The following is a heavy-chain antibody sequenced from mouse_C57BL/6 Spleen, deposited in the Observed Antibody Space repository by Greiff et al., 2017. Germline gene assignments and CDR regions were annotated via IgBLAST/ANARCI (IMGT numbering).Heavy chain of an antibody. J-gene: IGHJ4*01. V-gene: IGHV5-16*01. Sequence: EVKLVESEGGLVQPGSSMKLSCTASGFTFSDYYMAWVRQVPEKGLEWVANINYDGSSTYYLDSLKSRFIISRDNAKNSLYMQISILKSEDTATYYCARDGGAMDYWGQGTSVTVSA. CDR3: ARDGGAMDY. CDR2: INYDGSST. CDR1: GFTFSDYY.